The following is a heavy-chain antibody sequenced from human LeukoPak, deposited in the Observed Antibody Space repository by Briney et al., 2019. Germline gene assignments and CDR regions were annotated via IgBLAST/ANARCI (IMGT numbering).Heavy chain of an antibody. CDR3: ARGVGPYCTNGVCYTFDY. J-gene: IGHJ4*02. CDR1: VYTLTSYR. CDR2: ISAYNGNT. D-gene: IGHD2-8*01. Sequence: ASVKVSCKASVYTLTSYRIYWVRPAPGQGLEWMGWISAYNGNTNYAQKLRGRVTMTTDTSTSTGYMELRSLRSDDTAVYYCARGVGPYCTNGVCYTFDYWGQGTLVTVSS. V-gene: IGHV1-18*01.